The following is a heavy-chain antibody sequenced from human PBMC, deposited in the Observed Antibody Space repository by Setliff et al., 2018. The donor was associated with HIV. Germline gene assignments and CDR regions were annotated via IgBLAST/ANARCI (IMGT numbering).Heavy chain of an antibody. D-gene: IGHD3-22*01. J-gene: IGHJ6*03. CDR2: IRYDGGRI. CDR1: GFTFISYG. V-gene: IGHV3-30*02. CDR3: ARAGYHDSSGYLGPDYYYMDV. Sequence: GGSLRLSCAVSGFTFISYGMYWVRQAPGKGLEWVAFIRYDGGRIGYADSVKGRFTISRDNAKNSLYLQMNSLRAEDTALYYCARAGYHDSSGYLGPDYYYMDVWGKGTTVTVSS.